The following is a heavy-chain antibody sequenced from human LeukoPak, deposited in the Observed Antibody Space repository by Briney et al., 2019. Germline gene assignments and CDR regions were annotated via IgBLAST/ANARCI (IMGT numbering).Heavy chain of an antibody. J-gene: IGHJ4*02. D-gene: IGHD3-3*01. CDR1: GFTFSSYA. CDR2: ISGSGGSA. V-gene: IGHV3-23*01. Sequence: AGGSLRLSCAASGFTFSSYAMSWVRQAPGKGLEWVSAISGSGGSAYYADSVKGRFTISRDNSKNTLYLQMNSLRAEDTAVYYCANTYDFWSGYYRDYWGQGTLVTVSS. CDR3: ANTYDFWSGYYRDY.